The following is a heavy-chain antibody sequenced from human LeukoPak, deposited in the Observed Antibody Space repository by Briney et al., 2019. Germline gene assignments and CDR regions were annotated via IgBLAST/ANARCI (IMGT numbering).Heavy chain of an antibody. CDR2: IYHSGST. CDR1: GYSISSGYY. D-gene: IGHD4-23*01. Sequence: PSETLSLTCTVSGYSISSGYYWGWIRQPPGKGLEWIGSIYHSGSTYYNPSLKSRVTISVDTSKNQFSLKLSSVTAADTAVYYCARHYGGNIDYWSQGTLVTVSS. J-gene: IGHJ4*02. CDR3: ARHYGGNIDY. V-gene: IGHV4-38-2*02.